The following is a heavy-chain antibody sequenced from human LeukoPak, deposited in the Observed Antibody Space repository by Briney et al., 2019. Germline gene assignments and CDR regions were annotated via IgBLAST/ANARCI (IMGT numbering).Heavy chain of an antibody. J-gene: IGHJ6*02. CDR2: IYYSGST. D-gene: IGHD6-13*01. V-gene: IGHV4-59*01. CDR3: ARDRDRAAATHYGMDV. CDR1: GGSISSYY. Sequence: SETLSLTCTVSGGSISSYYWSWIRQPPGKGLEWIGYIYYSGSTNYNPSLKCRVTISVDTSKNQFSLKLSSVTAADTAVYYCARDRDRAAATHYGMDVWGQGTTVTVSS.